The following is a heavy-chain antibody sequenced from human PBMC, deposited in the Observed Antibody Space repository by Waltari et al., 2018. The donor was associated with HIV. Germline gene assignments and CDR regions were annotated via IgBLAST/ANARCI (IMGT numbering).Heavy chain of an antibody. V-gene: IGHV1-46*03. J-gene: IGHJ5*01. CDR1: GYASTRSY. CDR2: INPSGGST. Sequence: QVQLVQSGAEVKKPGASVKDACKAYGYASTRSYRHWVRQAPGQGLEWMGFINPSGGSTTYAQKFQGRVTMTTDTSTSTVYMDLSSLISEDTAVYYCARGRDGDYDSWGQGTLVTVSS. D-gene: IGHD4-17*01. CDR3: ARGRDGDYDS.